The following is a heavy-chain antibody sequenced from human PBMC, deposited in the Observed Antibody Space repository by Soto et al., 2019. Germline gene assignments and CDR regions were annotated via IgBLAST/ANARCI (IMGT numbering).Heavy chain of an antibody. CDR3: ARHYYDSTGYYRSPLGD. J-gene: IGHJ4*02. V-gene: IGHV4-39*01. D-gene: IGHD3-22*01. CDR2: IYSGGNT. CDR1: GDPIRGRSAY. Sequence: QLRLQESGPGLVKPSETLSLTCSVDGDPIRGRSAYWGWIRQSPEMGLQWIGTIYSGGNTHYNPSLKSRVTMSVDTSKNQFTLRVRSVSAADTAIYYCARHYYDSTGYYRSPLGDWGQGTLVTVSS.